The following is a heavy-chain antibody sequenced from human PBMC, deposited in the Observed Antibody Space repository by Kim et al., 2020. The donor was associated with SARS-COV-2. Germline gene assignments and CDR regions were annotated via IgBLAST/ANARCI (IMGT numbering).Heavy chain of an antibody. CDR3: ARSYSGTYNS. CDR1: GDSVSSNSVA. J-gene: IGHJ4*02. CDR2: TYYRSKWYN. D-gene: IGHD1-26*01. Sequence: SQTLSLTCAISGDSVSSNSVAWNWIRQSPSRGLEWLGRTYYRSKWYNDYAVSVKRRITITPDTSKNQFSLHLSSVSPEDTAIYYCARSYSGTYNSWGQGTLVTVSS. V-gene: IGHV6-1*01.